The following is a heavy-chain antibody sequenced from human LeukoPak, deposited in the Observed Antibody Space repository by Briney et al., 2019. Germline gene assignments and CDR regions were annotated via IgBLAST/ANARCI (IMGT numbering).Heavy chain of an antibody. D-gene: IGHD3-22*01. CDR3: ARAYYYDSSGYDHFDY. CDR2: INPSGGST. CDR1: GYTFTNYY. Sequence: ASVTVSCMASGYTFTNYYMHWVRQAPGHGLEWMGIINPSGGSTSYAQKFQGRVTMTRDTSTSTVYMELSSLRSEDTAVYYCARAYYYDSSGYDHFDYWGQGTLVTVSS. J-gene: IGHJ4*02. V-gene: IGHV1-46*01.